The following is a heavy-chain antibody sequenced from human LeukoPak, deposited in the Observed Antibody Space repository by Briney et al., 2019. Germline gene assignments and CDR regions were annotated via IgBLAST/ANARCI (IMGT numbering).Heavy chain of an antibody. CDR2: IYPGDSDT. CDR3: ARHRVPGILGSAFDI. D-gene: IGHD6-13*01. J-gene: IGHJ3*02. V-gene: IGHV5-51*01. CDR1: GYSFTSYW. Sequence: SGESLKISCKGSGYSFTSYWIGWVRQMPGKGLEWMGIIYPGDSDTRYSPSFQGQVTISADKSISTAYLQWSSLKASDTAMYYCARHRVPGILGSAFDIWGQGTMVTVSS.